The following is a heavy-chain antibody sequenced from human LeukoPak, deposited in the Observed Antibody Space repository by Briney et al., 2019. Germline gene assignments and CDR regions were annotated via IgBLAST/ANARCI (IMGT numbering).Heavy chain of an antibody. CDR3: AREYGGYYTGFYFDY. Sequence: SETLSLTCTVSGGSISSSSYYWGWIRQPPGEGLEWIGSIYYSGSTYYNPSLKSRVTISVDTSKNQFSLKLSSVTAADTAVYYCAREYGGYYTGFYFDYWGQGTLVTVSS. V-gene: IGHV4-39*07. D-gene: IGHD3-3*01. CDR1: GGSISSSSYY. CDR2: IYYSGST. J-gene: IGHJ4*02.